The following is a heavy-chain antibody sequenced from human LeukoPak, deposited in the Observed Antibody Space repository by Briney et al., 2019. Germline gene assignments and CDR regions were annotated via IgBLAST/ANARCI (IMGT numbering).Heavy chain of an antibody. J-gene: IGHJ4*02. CDR1: GFTFSSYS. CDR2: ISSSSSTI. CDR3: ARRHCSSTSCYIGD. Sequence: GGSLRLSCAASGFTFSSYSMNWVRQAPGKGLEWVSYISSSSSTIYYADSVKGRFTISRDNAKNSLYLQMNSLRPEDTAVYYCARRHCSSTSCYIGDWGEGTLVTVSS. V-gene: IGHV3-48*01. D-gene: IGHD2-2*02.